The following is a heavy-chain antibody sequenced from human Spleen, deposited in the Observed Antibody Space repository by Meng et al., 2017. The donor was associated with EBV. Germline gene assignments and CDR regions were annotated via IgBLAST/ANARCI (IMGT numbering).Heavy chain of an antibody. CDR2: ITPYNGDT. V-gene: IGHV1-18*01. CDR1: GYTFDNTA. Sequence: QIQLVQSGAEVKKPGASVKVSCKSSGYTFDNTAISWVRQAPGQGLEWMGWITPYNGDTNYAENFQGRVTLTTDTSTTTAYMELRSLRSDDTAVYYCARDQRVASAIDYWGQGTLVTVSS. J-gene: IGHJ4*02. D-gene: IGHD3-3*01. CDR3: ARDQRVASAIDY.